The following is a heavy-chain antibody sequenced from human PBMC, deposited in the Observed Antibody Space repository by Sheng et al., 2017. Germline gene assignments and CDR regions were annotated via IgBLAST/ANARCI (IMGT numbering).Heavy chain of an antibody. D-gene: IGHD3-9*01. V-gene: IGHV4-61*02. CDR2: IYTSGST. CDR3: ARDKGVLTATEAFDI. Sequence: QVQLQESGPGLVKPSQTLSLTCTVSGGSISSGSYYWSWIRQPAGKGLEWIGRIYTSGSTNYNPSLKSRVTISVDTSKNQFSLKLSSVTAADTAVYYCARDKGVLTATEAFDIWGQGTMVTVSS. CDR1: GGSISSGSYY. J-gene: IGHJ3*02.